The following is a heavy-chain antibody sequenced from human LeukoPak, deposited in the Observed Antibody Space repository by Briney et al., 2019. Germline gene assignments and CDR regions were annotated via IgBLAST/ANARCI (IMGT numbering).Heavy chain of an antibody. D-gene: IGHD2-2*01. J-gene: IGHJ4*02. Sequence: PSQTLSLTCAVSGGSISSGGYSWSWIRQPPGKGLEWIGYIYHSGSTYYNPSLKSRVTISVDRSKNQFSLKLSSVTAADTAVYYCAGRTLGYCSSTSCYSSKINDYWGQGTLVTVSS. CDR1: GGSISSGGYS. V-gene: IGHV4-30-2*01. CDR3: AGRTLGYCSSTSCYSSKINDY. CDR2: IYHSGST.